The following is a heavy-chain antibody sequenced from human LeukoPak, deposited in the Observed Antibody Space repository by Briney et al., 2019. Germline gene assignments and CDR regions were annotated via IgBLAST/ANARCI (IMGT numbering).Heavy chain of an antibody. CDR1: GFTLSSYW. Sequence: GGSLRLSCAASGFTLSSYWMSWVRQAPGKGLEGVANIKQDGSEKYYVDSVKGRFTISRDNAKNSLYLQMNSLRAEDTAVYYCAREGSGWHLNYWGQGTLVTVSS. V-gene: IGHV3-7*01. CDR3: AREGSGWHLNY. CDR2: IKQDGSEK. D-gene: IGHD6-19*01. J-gene: IGHJ4*02.